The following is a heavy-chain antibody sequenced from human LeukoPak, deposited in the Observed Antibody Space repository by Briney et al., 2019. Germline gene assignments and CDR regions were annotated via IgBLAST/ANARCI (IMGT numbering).Heavy chain of an antibody. CDR3: ATGKERDYFYMDV. D-gene: IGHD1-26*01. V-gene: IGHV4-39*07. CDR1: GGSICSSSFY. Sequence: SETLSLTCTVSGGSICSSSFYWGWIRQPPGMGLDWLGIIYFSGSTLYNPSLNSRVTISLDRPQNQVSLSLTSVTAADTAMYYCATGKERDYFYMDVWGKGTTVTVSS. J-gene: IGHJ6*03. CDR2: IYFSGST.